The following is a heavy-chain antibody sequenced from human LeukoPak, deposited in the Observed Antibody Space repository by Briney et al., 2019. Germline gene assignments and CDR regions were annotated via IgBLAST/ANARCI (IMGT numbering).Heavy chain of an antibody. CDR1: GGSISSYY. D-gene: IGHD6-13*01. CDR3: ARTYSSNWYSGFDP. J-gene: IGHJ5*02. V-gene: IGHV4-59*01. CDR2: IYYSGST. Sequence: SEILSLTCTVSGGSISSYYWSWIRQLPGKGLEWIGHIYYSGSTNYNPSLKSRVTISVDTSKNQFSLKLTSVTAADTAMYYCARTYSSNWYSGFDPWGQGTLVTVSS.